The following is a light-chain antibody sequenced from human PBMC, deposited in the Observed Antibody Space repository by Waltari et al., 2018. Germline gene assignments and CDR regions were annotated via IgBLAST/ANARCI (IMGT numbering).Light chain of an antibody. CDR1: SSDVGSYNL. J-gene: IGLJ3*02. CDR3: CSYAGSSTWV. CDR2: EGS. Sequence: QSALTQPASVSGSPGQSITISCTGTSSDVGSYNLVSWYQRHPGKAPKHMIYEGSKRPSGVSNRFSGSKSCNTSSLTISGLQAEDEADYYCCSYAGSSTWVFGGGTKLTFL. V-gene: IGLV2-23*01.